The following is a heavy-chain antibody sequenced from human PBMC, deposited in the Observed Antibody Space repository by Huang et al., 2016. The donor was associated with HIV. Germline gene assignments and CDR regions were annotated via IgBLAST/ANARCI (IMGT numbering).Heavy chain of an antibody. D-gene: IGHD1-26*01. CDR2: ISWNMANI. Sequence: EVQLVESGGNLIQTGGSLRLACAASGFRFANSAMYWVRQAPGKGMEWVSSISWNMANIAYGDSVKGRFTISRDNARNSLYLQMNSLRPDDTALYYCVKGDIVGTANFFDYWGQGTQVSVSS. V-gene: IGHV3-9*01. CDR1: GFRFANSA. J-gene: IGHJ4*02. CDR3: VKGDIVGTANFFDY.